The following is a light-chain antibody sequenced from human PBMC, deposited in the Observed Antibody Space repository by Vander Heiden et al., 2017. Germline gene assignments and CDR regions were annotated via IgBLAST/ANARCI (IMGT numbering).Light chain of an antibody. CDR2: DDT. J-gene: IGLJ1*01. V-gene: IGLV2-14*03. CDR1: SRDVGIYNS. CDR3: MCFIGGNSYV. Sequence: QSALTQPASVSGSPGQSITISCTGTSRDVGIYNSVSWYQQHPGKAPKLMIYDDTSRPSGVSNRFYGSKSGNTASLSISGLQAEDEADYYCMCFIGGNSYVFGPGTKVTVL.